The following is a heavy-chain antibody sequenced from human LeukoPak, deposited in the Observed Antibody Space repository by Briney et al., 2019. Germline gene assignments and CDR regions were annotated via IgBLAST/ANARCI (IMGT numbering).Heavy chain of an antibody. CDR2: IYYSGST. Sequence: PSETLSLTCTVSGGSISSYYWSWIRQPPGKGLEWIGYIYYSGSTNYNPSLKSRVTISVDTSKNQFSLKLSSVTAADTAVYYCARYASGSYFRGIDYWGQGTLVTVSS. CDR3: ARYASGSYFRGIDY. D-gene: IGHD1-26*01. CDR1: GGSISSYY. J-gene: IGHJ4*02. V-gene: IGHV4-59*12.